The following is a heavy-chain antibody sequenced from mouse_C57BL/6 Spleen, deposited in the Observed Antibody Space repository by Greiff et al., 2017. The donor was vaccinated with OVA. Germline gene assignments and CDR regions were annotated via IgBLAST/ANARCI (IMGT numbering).Heavy chain of an antibody. V-gene: IGHV3-8*01. D-gene: IGHD1-1*01. J-gene: IGHJ1*03. CDR2: ISYSGST. CDR3: ARNYYGSSYWYFDV. CDR1: GYSITSDY. Sequence: EVKLMESGPGLAKPSQTLSLTCSVTGYSITSDYWNWIRKFPGNKLEYMGYISYSGSTYYNPSLKSRISITRDTSKNQYYLQFHSVTTEDTATSYCARNYYGSSYWYFDVWGTGTTVTVSS.